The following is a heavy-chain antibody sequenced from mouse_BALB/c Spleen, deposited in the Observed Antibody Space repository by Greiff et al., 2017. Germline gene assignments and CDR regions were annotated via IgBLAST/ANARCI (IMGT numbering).Heavy chain of an antibody. J-gene: IGHJ4*01. V-gene: IGHV3-6*02. CDR3: ARSHYNAMDY. CDR2: ISYDGSN. CDR1: GYSINSGYY. D-gene: IGHD2-12*01. Sequence: EVQRVESGPGLVKPSQSLSLTCSVTGYSINSGYYWNWIRQFPGNKLEWMGYISYDGSNNYNPSLKNRISITRDTSKNQFFLKLNSVTTEDTATYYCARSHYNAMDYWGQGTSVTVSS.